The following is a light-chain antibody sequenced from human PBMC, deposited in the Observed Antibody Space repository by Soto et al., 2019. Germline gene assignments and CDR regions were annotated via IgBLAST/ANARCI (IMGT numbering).Light chain of an antibody. CDR1: QSVGSRY. CDR3: HHYGTSLPFP. CDR2: GAS. V-gene: IGKV3-20*01. Sequence: EIVLTQSPGTLSLSPGERATLSCRASQSVGSRYLAWYQQKPGQAPRLLIFGASSRATGIPDRFSGSGSGTDFKLTISSLEPEDLAVYDCHHYGTSLPFPFGPETKVDIK. J-gene: IGKJ3*01.